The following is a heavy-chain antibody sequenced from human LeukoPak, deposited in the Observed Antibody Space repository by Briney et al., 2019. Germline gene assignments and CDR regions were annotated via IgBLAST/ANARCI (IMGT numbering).Heavy chain of an antibody. D-gene: IGHD3-10*01. Sequence: SETLSLTCAVYGGSFSGYYWSWIRQPPGKGLEWIGEINHSGSTNYNLSLKSRVTISVDTSKNQFSLKLSSVTAADTAVYYCARGVYYGYYYWGQGTLVTVSS. CDR3: ARGVYYGYYY. J-gene: IGHJ4*02. V-gene: IGHV4-34*01. CDR1: GGSFSGYY. CDR2: INHSGST.